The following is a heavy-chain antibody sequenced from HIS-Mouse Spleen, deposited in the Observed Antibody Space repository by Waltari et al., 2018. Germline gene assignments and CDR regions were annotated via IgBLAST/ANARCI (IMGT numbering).Heavy chain of an antibody. CDR2: IYHSGST. CDR3: ARDRGWFDP. Sequence: QLQLQESGSGLVKPSQTLSLTCAVSGGSIRSGGYSWSWIRQPPGKGLEWIGYIYHSGSTYYNPSLKSRVTISVDRSKNQFSLKLSSVTAADTAVYYCARDRGWFDPWGQGTLVTVSS. CDR1: GGSIRSGGYS. J-gene: IGHJ5*02. V-gene: IGHV4-30-2*01.